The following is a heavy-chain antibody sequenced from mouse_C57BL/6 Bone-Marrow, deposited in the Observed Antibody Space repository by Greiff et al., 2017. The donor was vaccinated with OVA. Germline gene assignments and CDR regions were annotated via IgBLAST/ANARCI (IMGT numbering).Heavy chain of an antibody. D-gene: IGHD1-1*01. CDR3: ARYLYPPYWYFDV. Sequence: EVQLQQSGAELVRPGASVKLSCTASGFNIKDYYMHWVKQRPEQGLEWIGRIDPEDGDTEYAPKFQGKATMTADTSSNTAYLQLSSLTSEDTAVYYCARYLYPPYWYFDVWGTGTTVTVSS. V-gene: IGHV14-1*01. CDR2: IDPEDGDT. CDR1: GFNIKDYY. J-gene: IGHJ1*03.